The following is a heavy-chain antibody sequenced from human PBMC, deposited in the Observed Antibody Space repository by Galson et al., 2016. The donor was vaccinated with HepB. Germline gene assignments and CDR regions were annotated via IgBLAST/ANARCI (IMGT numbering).Heavy chain of an antibody. CDR3: AKHRRRANNYYDSSVGAFDI. CDR1: GYSFTSYW. D-gene: IGHD3-22*01. J-gene: IGHJ3*02. V-gene: IGHV5-10-1*01. CDR2: IDPSDSYT. Sequence: QSGAEVKKPGESLRISCKGSGYSFTSYWISWVRQMPGKGLEWMGRIDPSDSYTNYSPSFQGHVTISADKSISTAYLQWSSLKASVTAMYYCAKHRRRANNYYDSSVGAFDIWGQGTMVTVSS.